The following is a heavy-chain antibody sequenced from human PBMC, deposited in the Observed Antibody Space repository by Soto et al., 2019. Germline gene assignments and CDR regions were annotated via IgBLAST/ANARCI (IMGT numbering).Heavy chain of an antibody. CDR3: ARVRIVASIHDAFEI. V-gene: IGHV1-18*01. CDR2: ISAYNGKR. Sequence: QGQLLQSGDEVKKPGASVRVSCRASGYDFTSYGISWVRQAPGQGLEWVSWISAYNGKRDTAQKFQGRVTMTLDTSTDTAHMELGDLTSADTAVYYCARVRIVASIHDAFEICGQGTMVAVSS. J-gene: IGHJ3*02. CDR1: GYDFTSYG. D-gene: IGHD2-21*01.